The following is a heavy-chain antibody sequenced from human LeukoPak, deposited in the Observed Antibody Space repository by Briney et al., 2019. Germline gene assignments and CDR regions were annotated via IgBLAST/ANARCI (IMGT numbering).Heavy chain of an antibody. V-gene: IGHV1-18*01. J-gene: IGHJ6*02. Sequence: GASVKVSCKASGYTFTSYGISWARQAPGQGLEWMGWISAYNGNTNYAQKLQGRVTMTTDTSTSTAYMELRSLRSDDTAVYYCARDLAYYGSGSYSYYYGMDVWGQGTTVTVSS. CDR1: GYTFTSYG. CDR3: ARDLAYYGSGSYSYYYGMDV. D-gene: IGHD3-10*01. CDR2: ISAYNGNT.